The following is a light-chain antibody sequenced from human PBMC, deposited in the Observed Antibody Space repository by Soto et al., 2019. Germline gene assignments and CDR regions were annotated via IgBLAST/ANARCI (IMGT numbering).Light chain of an antibody. Sequence: QSVLTQPASVSGSPGQSITISCTGTSSDVGSYNLVSWYQQHPGKAPKLMIYEVSKRPSGVSNRFSGSKSGNTAPLTISGLQAEDEADYYCCSYAGSTFYVFGTGTKVTVL. CDR3: CSYAGSTFYV. V-gene: IGLV2-23*02. J-gene: IGLJ1*01. CDR2: EVS. CDR1: SSDVGSYNL.